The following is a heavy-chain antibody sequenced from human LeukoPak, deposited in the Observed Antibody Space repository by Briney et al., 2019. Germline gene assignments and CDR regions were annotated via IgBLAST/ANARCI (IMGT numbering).Heavy chain of an antibody. V-gene: IGHV1-2*02. D-gene: IGHD3-22*01. CDR3: ARDLYYYVSSGSNNWFDP. Sequence: ASVKVSCKASGYTFTGYYMHWVRQAPGQGLEWMGWINPNSGGTNYVQKFQGRVTMTRDTSISTAYMELSRLRSDDTAVYYCARDLYYYVSSGSNNWFDPWGQGTLVTVSS. CDR2: INPNSGGT. J-gene: IGHJ5*02. CDR1: GYTFTGYY.